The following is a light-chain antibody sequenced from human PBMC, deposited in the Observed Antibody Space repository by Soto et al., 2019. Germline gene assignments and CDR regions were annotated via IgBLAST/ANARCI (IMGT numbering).Light chain of an antibody. J-gene: IGKJ1*01. CDR3: QQYSNWPET. V-gene: IGKV3-15*01. Sequence: EIVMTQSPATLSVSPGERATLSCRASQSVSSNLAWYQQKPGQAPRLLIHDASTRATGIPVRFSGSGSGTEFTLTISSLQSEDFAVYYCQQYSNWPETFGQGTKVEIK. CDR2: DAS. CDR1: QSVSSN.